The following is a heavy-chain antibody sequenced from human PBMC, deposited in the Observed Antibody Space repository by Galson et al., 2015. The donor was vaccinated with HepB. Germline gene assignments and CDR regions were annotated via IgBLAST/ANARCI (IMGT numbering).Heavy chain of an antibody. CDR1: GYTLTELS. CDR2: FDPEDGET. J-gene: IGHJ6*02. Sequence: SVKVSCKVSGYTLTELSMHWVRQAPGKGLEWMGGFDPEDGETIYAQKFQGRVTMTEDTSTDTAYMELSSLRSEDTAVYYCATDPAYGDYKDYYYGMDVWGQGTTVTVSS. CDR3: ATDPAYGDYKDYYYGMDV. D-gene: IGHD4-17*01. V-gene: IGHV1-24*01.